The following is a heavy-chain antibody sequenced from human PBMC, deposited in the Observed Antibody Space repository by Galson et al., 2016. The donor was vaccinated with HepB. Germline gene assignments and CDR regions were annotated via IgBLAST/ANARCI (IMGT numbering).Heavy chain of an antibody. Sequence: SETLSLTCTVSGGSLSSSRHYWGWIRQSPGKGLELIGTIYYTGTTYPNPSFKSRLTISVDTSRDQFSLKLTSATAADTAFYFCARMLRPTVYAWPPFFDSWGRGTLVIVSP. D-gene: IGHD3-16*01. J-gene: IGHJ4*02. V-gene: IGHV4-39*01. CDR2: IYYTGTT. CDR3: ARMLRPTVYAWPPFFDS. CDR1: GGSLSSSRHY.